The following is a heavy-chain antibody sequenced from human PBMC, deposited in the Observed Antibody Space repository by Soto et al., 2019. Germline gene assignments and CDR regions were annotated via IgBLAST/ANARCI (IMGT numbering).Heavy chain of an antibody. CDR1: GYTFTSYG. V-gene: IGHV1-18*01. CDR3: AGDAPPPRE. CDR2: ISGYNGNT. J-gene: IGHJ4*02. Sequence: QVQLQQSGAEVKKPGASVKVSCKASGYTFTSYGISWVRQAPGQGLEWMGWISGYNGNTNYTQKLQGRVTTTTDTSTSTAYMELRSLRSEDTAVYYCAGDAPPPREWRQGTLVTVSS.